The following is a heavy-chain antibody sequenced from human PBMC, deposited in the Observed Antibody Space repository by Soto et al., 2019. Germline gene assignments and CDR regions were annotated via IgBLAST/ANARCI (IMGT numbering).Heavy chain of an antibody. Sequence: QVQLVQSGAEVKKPGASVKVSCKSSGYTFTSYGISWVRQAPGQGLEWMGWISAYNGNTNYAQKLQGRVTMTPDTTTSTAKMELRSLGSDDTDVYYCARESALYYYERRGGGDYWGQGTLVTVCS. CDR2: ISAYNGNT. V-gene: IGHV1-18*01. J-gene: IGHJ4*02. CDR3: ARESALYYYERRGGGDY. CDR1: GYTFTSYG. D-gene: IGHD3-22*01.